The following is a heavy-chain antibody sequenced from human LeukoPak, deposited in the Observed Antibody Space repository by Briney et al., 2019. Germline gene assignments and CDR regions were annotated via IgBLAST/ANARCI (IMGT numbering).Heavy chain of an antibody. CDR1: VFTVSSNY. V-gene: IGHV3-53*01. J-gene: IGHJ6*03. CDR2: IYSGGST. D-gene: IGHD3-10*01. CDR3: ASGSGSYRTPYYYMDV. Sequence: PGGSLRLSCAASVFTVSSNYMSWVRQAPGKGLEWVSVIYSGGSTYYADSVKGRFTISRDNSKNTLYLQMNGLRAEDTAVYYCASGSGSYRTPYYYMDVWGTGTTVTVSS.